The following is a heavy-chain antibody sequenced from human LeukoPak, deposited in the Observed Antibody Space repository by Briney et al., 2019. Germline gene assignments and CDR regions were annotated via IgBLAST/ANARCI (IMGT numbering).Heavy chain of an antibody. CDR3: ARGFWEGLGWFDP. J-gene: IGHJ5*02. V-gene: IGHV1-8*02. Sequence: ASVKVSCKASGYTFTGYYMHWVRQAPGQGLEWMGWMNPNSGNTGYAQKFQGRVTMTRNTSISTAYMELSSLRSEDTAVYYCARGFWEGLGWFDPWGQGTLVTVSS. CDR2: MNPNSGNT. D-gene: IGHD3-16*01. CDR1: GYTFTGYY.